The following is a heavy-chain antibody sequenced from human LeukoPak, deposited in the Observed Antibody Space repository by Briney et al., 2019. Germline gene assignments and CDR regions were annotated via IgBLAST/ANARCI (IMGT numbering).Heavy chain of an antibody. J-gene: IGHJ4*02. CDR3: ARQRYGGNLRHLTGGFDY. CDR2: INHSGST. CDR1: GGSFSGYY. D-gene: IGHD4-23*01. V-gene: IGHV4-34*01. Sequence: KPSETLSLTCAVYGGSFSGYYWSWIRQPPGKGLEWIGEINHSGSTNYNPSLKSRVTISVDTSKNQFSLKLSSVTAADTAVYYCARQRYGGNLRHLTGGFDYWGQGTLVTVSS.